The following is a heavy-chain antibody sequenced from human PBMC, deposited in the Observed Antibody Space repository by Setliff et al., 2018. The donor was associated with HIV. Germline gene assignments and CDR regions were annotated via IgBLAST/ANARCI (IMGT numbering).Heavy chain of an antibody. J-gene: IGHJ3*02. CDR3: ARRGGIAVAGRGVTRGFDI. CDR1: Y. V-gene: IGHV4-39*01. D-gene: IGHD6-19*01. Sequence: YMNWIRQAPGKGLEWIGSIYYSGTTYYNASLKSRVTMSVDTSKNQFFLKLNSVTAADTAVYYCARRGGIAVAGRGVTRGFDIWGQGTSVTVSS. CDR2: IYYSGTT.